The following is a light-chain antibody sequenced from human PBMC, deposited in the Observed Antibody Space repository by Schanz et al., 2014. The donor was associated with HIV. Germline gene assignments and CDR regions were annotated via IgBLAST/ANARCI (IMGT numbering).Light chain of an antibody. Sequence: ETVLTQSPGSLSLSPGERATLSCRASQSLGGSQLAWYQHKPGQAPRLLIYDASNRATGIPARFSGSGSGTDFTLTISSLEPEDFAVYYCQQRSNWPPYTFGQGTKLEIK. CDR1: QSLGGSQ. V-gene: IGKV3-11*01. J-gene: IGKJ2*01. CDR2: DAS. CDR3: QQRSNWPPYT.